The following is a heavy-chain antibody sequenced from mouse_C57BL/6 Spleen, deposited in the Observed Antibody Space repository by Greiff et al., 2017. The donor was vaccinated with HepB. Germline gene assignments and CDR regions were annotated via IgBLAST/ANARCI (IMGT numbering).Heavy chain of an antibody. V-gene: IGHV5-17*01. J-gene: IGHJ1*03. CDR3: ATYNWDWYVDV. CDR2: ISSGSSTI. Sequence: EVKLVESGGGLVKPGGSLKLSCAASGFTFSDYGMHWVRQAPEKGLEWVAYISSGSSTIYYADTVKGRFTISRDNAKNTLFLQMTSLRSEDTAMYYCATYNWDWYVDVWGTGTTVTVSS. CDR1: GFTFSDYG. D-gene: IGHD4-1*01.